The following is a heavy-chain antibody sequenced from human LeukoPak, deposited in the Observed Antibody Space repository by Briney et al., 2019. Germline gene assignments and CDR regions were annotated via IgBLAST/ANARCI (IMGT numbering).Heavy chain of an antibody. CDR1: GFTFSSYW. CDR2: IKQDGSEK. Sequence: GGSLRLSCVASGFTFSSYWMIWVRQAPGKGLEWVANIKQDGSEKYYVDSVRGRFTISRDNSKNTLYLQMNSLRAEDTAVYYCAKGDTPDPWGQGTLVTVSS. V-gene: IGHV3-7*01. J-gene: IGHJ5*02. D-gene: IGHD5-18*01. CDR3: AKGDTPDP.